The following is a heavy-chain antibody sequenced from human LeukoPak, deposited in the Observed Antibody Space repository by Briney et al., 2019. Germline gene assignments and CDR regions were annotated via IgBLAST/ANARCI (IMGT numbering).Heavy chain of an antibody. CDR2: IYHSGIT. J-gene: IGHJ4*02. D-gene: IGHD3-22*01. V-gene: IGHV4-38-2*02. Sequence: PSETLSLTCTVSDYSISSGYGYYWGWIRQPPGKGLEWIGNIYHSGITYYNHFNSSLKSRVTISIDTSKNQFSLRLTSVTAADTAVYYCARVLYDSSGYYYFDYWGQGTLVTVSS. CDR3: ARVLYDSSGYYYFDY. CDR1: DYSISSGYGYY.